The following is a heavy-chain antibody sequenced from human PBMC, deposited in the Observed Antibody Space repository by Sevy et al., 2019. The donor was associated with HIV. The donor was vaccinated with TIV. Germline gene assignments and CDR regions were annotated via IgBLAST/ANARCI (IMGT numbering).Heavy chain of an antibody. CDR1: GGTFSSYA. CDR3: AGDAVATGTGFDAFDI. CDR2: IIPIFGTA. V-gene: IGHV1-69*06. J-gene: IGHJ3*02. D-gene: IGHD4-17*01. Sequence: ASVKVSCKASGGTFSSYAISWVRQAPGQGLEWMGGIIPIFGTANYAQKFQGRVTITADKSTGTAYMELGSLRSEETAGYYWAGDAVATGTGFDAFDIWGQGTMVTVSS.